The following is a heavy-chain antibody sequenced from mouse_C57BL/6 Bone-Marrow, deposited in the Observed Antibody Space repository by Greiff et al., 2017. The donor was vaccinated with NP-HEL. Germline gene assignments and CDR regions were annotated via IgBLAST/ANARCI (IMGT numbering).Heavy chain of an antibody. CDR3: VSDDPWFAY. D-gene: IGHD2-3*01. V-gene: IGHV10-1*01. CDR1: GFSFNTYA. CDR2: IRSKSNNYAT. Sequence: EVMLVESGGGLVQPKGSLKLSCAASGFSFNTYAMNWVRQAPGKGLEWVARIRSKSNNYATYYADSVKDRFTISRDDSESMLYLQMNNLKTEDTAMYYCVSDDPWFAYWGQGTLVTVSA. J-gene: IGHJ3*01.